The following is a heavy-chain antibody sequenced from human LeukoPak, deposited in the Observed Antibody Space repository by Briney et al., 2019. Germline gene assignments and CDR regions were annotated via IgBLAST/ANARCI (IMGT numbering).Heavy chain of an antibody. CDR2: ISGSGGST. V-gene: IGHV3-23*01. CDR1: GGSFSGYY. D-gene: IGHD6-19*01. J-gene: IGHJ4*02. Sequence: ETLSLTCAVYGGSFSGYYWSWVRQAPGKGLEWVSAISGSGGSTYYADSVKGRFTISRDNSKNTLYLQMNSLRAEDTAVYYCAKELWLASYFDYWGQGTLVTVSS. CDR3: AKELWLASYFDY.